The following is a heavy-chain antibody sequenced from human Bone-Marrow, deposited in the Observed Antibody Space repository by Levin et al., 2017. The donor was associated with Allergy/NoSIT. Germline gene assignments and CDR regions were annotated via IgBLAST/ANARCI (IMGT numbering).Heavy chain of an antibody. Sequence: GGSLRLSCAASGFTFSNYAMHWVRQAPGKGLEWVAVISYDGSTKYYADSVKGRFTISRDTSKNTLFLQMNSLRTEDTAVYYCAKDRLSDLLHIFDYWGQGTLVTVSS. CDR3: AKDRLSDLLHIFDY. V-gene: IGHV3-30*18. CDR2: ISYDGSTK. CDR1: GFTFSNYA. J-gene: IGHJ4*02. D-gene: IGHD2-21*02.